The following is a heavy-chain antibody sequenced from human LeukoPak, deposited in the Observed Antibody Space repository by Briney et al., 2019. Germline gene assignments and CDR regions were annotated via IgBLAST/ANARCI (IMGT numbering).Heavy chain of an antibody. V-gene: IGHV3-48*01. Sequence: GGSLRLSCAASGFTFSDYSMNWVRQAPGKGLEWVSYISSGDNAISYIDSVKGRFTISRDNSKNTLYLQMNSLRVEDTAEYYCAKVQGIYYDSSWLDPWGQGTLVTVSS. CDR3: AKVQGIYYDSSWLDP. CDR2: ISSGDNAI. CDR1: GFTFSDYS. D-gene: IGHD3-22*01. J-gene: IGHJ5*02.